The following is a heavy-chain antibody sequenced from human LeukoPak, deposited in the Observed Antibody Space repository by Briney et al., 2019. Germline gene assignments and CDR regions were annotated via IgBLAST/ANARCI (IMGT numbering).Heavy chain of an antibody. J-gene: IGHJ4*02. V-gene: IGHV3-7*01. CDR3: ARGGLRQQLVRGDHFDD. CDR2: IKQDGSEK. D-gene: IGHD6-13*01. Sequence: GGSLRLSCAASGFTFSSYWMHWVRQAPGKGLEWVANIKQDGSEKYYVDSVKGRFTISRDNAKNSLYLQMNSLRAEDTAVYYCARGGLRQQLVRGDHFDDWGQGTLATVSS. CDR1: GFTFSSYW.